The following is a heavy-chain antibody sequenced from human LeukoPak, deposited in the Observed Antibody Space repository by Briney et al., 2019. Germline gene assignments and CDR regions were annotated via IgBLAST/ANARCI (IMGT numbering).Heavy chain of an antibody. V-gene: IGHV3-30*03. D-gene: IGHD3-3*01. CDR1: GFTFSDYG. CDR3: AATYYDFWSCDY. CDR2: ISYDGSNK. J-gene: IGHJ4*02. Sequence: PGGSLRLSCAASGFTFSDYGMHWVRQAPGKGLEWVAVISYDGSNKYYADSVKGRFTISRDNSKNTLYLQMNSLRAEDTAVYYCAATYYDFWSCDYWGQGTLVTVSS.